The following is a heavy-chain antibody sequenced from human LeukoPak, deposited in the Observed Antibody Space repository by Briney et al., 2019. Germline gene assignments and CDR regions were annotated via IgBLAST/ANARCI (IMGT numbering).Heavy chain of an antibody. CDR2: ISAYNGNT. CDR3: ARAGYSRFVDDLDY. J-gene: IGHJ4*02. V-gene: IGHV1-18*01. Sequence: APVKVSCKASGYIFTNYGINWVRQAPGQGLEWMGWISAYNGNTKYTQKLQDRVTMTTDSSTSTAYMELKTLRSDDTAVYFCARAGYSRFVDDLDYWGQGTLVIVSS. D-gene: IGHD1-26*01. CDR1: GYIFTNYG.